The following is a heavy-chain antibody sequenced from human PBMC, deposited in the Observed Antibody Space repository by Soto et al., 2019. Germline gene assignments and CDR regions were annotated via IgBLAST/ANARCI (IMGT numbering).Heavy chain of an antibody. Sequence: QVQLVQSGAEVKKPGSSVKVSCKASGGTFSSYTISWVRQAPGQGLEWMGRIIPILGIANYGQKCQGRVTITADKSTSTAYMELISLRSEDTAVYYCERLYGDYVDYWGQGTLVTVSS. CDR1: GGTFSSYT. J-gene: IGHJ4*02. CDR3: ERLYGDYVDY. CDR2: IIPILGIA. V-gene: IGHV1-69*02. D-gene: IGHD4-17*01.